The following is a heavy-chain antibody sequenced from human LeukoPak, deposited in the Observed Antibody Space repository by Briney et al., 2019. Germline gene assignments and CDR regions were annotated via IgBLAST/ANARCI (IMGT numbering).Heavy chain of an antibody. CDR3: ARGYSSGWYELDAFDI. J-gene: IGHJ3*02. D-gene: IGHD6-19*01. Sequence: SETLSLTCTVSGYSISSGYYWGWIRQPPGKGLEWIGSIYHSGSTYYNPYLKSRVTISVDTSKNQFSLKLSSVTAADTAVYYCARGYSSGWYELDAFDIWGQGTIVTVSS. CDR1: GYSISSGYY. CDR2: IYHSGST. V-gene: IGHV4-38-2*02.